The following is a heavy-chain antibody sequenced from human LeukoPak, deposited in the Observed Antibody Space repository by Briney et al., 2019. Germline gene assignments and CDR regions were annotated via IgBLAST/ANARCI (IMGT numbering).Heavy chain of an antibody. J-gene: IGHJ4*02. CDR2: IRVYNGNT. Sequence: GASVKVSCKASGYMFSNYGISWVRQAPGQGLEWMGWIRVYNGNTNYAQKFQGGLTMTTDTSTSTAYMELRSLTSDDTAIYYCARASAHWSDYWGQGTLVTVSS. V-gene: IGHV1-18*01. D-gene: IGHD2-8*02. CDR1: GYMFSNYG. CDR3: ARASAHWSDY.